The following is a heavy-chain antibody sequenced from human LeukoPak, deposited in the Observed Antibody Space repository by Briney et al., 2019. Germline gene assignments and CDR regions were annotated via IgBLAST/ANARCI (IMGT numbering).Heavy chain of an antibody. Sequence: GSLRLSCAASGFTFSSYAMSWVRQAPGKGLEWVSAISGSGGSTYYADSVKGRFTISRDNSKNTLYLQMNSLRVEDTAVYFCARLSSWVFEIWGQGTMVTVSS. CDR1: GFTFSSYA. CDR3: ARLSSWVFEI. V-gene: IGHV3-23*01. J-gene: IGHJ3*02. CDR2: ISGSGGST. D-gene: IGHD2-21*02.